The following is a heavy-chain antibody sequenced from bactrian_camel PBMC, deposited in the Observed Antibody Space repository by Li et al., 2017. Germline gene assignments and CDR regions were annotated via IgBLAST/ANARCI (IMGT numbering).Heavy chain of an antibody. CDR3: ATVAGSFADDYARARAYVY. D-gene: IGHD4*01. CDR2: IQRNGSK. CDR1: GFTFSSYW. Sequence: VQLVESGGGLVQPGGSLRLSCAASGFTFSSYWMYWVRQAPGKGLEWVSSIQRNGSKYYEDSVKGRFTISRDNAKNTVYLQMNFLKSEDTALYYCATVAGSFADDYARARAYVYWGQGTQVTVS. V-gene: IGHV3S6*01. J-gene: IGHJ4*01.